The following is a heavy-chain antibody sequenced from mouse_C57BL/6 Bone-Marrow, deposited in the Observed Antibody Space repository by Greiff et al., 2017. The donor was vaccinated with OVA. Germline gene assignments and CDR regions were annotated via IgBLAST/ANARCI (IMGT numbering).Heavy chain of an antibody. V-gene: IGHV5-17*01. Sequence: EVKLVESGGGLVKPGGSLKLSCAASGFTFSDYGMHWVRQAPEKGLEWVAYISSGSSTIYYADTVKGRFTISRDNAKNTLFLQMTSLRYEDTAMYYCARHYGSSYDYWGQGTTLTVSS. J-gene: IGHJ2*01. CDR2: ISSGSSTI. D-gene: IGHD1-1*01. CDR1: GFTFSDYG. CDR3: ARHYGSSYDY.